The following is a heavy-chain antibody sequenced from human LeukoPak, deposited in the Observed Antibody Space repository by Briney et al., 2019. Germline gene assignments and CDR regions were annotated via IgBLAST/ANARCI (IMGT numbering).Heavy chain of an antibody. V-gene: IGHV1-2*02. CDR2: INPNSGGT. J-gene: IGHJ4*02. CDR3: ARVWGYSGSWRESYFDY. Sequence: ASVKVSCKASGYTFTGYYMHWVRQAPGQGLEWMGWINPNSGGTNYAQKFQGRVTMTRDTSISTAYMELSRLRSDGTAVYYCARVWGYSGSWRESYFDYWGQGTLVTVSS. CDR1: GYTFTGYY. D-gene: IGHD6-13*01.